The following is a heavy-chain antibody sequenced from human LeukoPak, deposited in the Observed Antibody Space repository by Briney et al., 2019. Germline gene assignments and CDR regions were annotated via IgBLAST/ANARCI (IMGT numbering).Heavy chain of an antibody. D-gene: IGHD1-14*01. CDR2: ISYDGSNK. Sequence: GGSLRLSCAASGFTFSGSALHWVRQASGKGLEWVAVISYDGSNKYYADSVKGRFTISRDNSKDTLSLQMNSLRAEDTAVYYCAKDLTVGGGGYWGQGTLVTVSS. CDR3: AKDLTVGGGGY. V-gene: IGHV3-30*04. CDR1: GFTFSGSA. J-gene: IGHJ4*02.